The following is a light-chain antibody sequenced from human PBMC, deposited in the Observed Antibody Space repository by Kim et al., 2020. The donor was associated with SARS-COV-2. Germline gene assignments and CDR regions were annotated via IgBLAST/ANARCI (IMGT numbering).Light chain of an antibody. CDR2: QDN. Sequence: SYELTQPPSVSVSPGQTASITCSGDKLGDKYACWYQQKPGQSPVLVIYQDNKRPSGIPERFSGSNSGNTATLTISGTQAMDEADYYCQAWDSSTMVFGEGTKLTVL. J-gene: IGLJ2*01. CDR3: QAWDSSTMV. V-gene: IGLV3-1*01. CDR1: KLGDKY.